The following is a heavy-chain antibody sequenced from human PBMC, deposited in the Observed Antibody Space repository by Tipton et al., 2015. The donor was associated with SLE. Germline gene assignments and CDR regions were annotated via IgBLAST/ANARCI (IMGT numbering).Heavy chain of an antibody. CDR2: MHHGGNI. Sequence: PGLVKPSETLSLTCAVFGGSFSGYHWSWIRQPPGKGLEWIAEMHHGGNIHYNPSLKSRITMSVDTAKNQFSLRLTSVTAADTAVYYCARGMLTWWGAIVGGDVWGQGTTVHVSS. J-gene: IGHJ6*02. D-gene: IGHD2-15*01. V-gene: IGHV4-34*10. CDR1: GGSFSGYH. CDR3: ARGMLTWWGAIVGGDV.